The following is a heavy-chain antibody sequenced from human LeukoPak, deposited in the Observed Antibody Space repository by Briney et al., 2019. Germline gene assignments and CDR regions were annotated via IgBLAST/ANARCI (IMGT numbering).Heavy chain of an antibody. J-gene: IGHJ5*02. V-gene: IGHV4-39*01. Sequence: SETLSLTCTVSGGSISSSSYYWGWIRQPPGTGLVWIGSIYYSGSTYYNPSLKSRVTISVDTSKNQFSLKLSSVTAADTAVYYCARHQYYYDSSGYPNWFDPWGQGTLVTVSS. CDR1: GGSISSSSYY. CDR3: ARHQYYYDSSGYPNWFDP. CDR2: IYYSGST. D-gene: IGHD3-22*01.